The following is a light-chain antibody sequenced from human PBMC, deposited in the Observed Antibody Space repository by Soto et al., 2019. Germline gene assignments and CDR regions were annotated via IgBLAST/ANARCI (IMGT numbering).Light chain of an antibody. CDR2: GNS. CDR1: SSNLGADYD. V-gene: IGLV1-40*01. Sequence: SVLTQPPSVSGAPGQRVTISCTGSSSNLGADYDVHWYQHLPGTAPKLLMYGNSNRPSGVPDRFSGSKSGTSASLAITGLQAEDEADYYCQSYDSSLSVVFGGGTKLTVL. J-gene: IGLJ2*01. CDR3: QSYDSSLSVV.